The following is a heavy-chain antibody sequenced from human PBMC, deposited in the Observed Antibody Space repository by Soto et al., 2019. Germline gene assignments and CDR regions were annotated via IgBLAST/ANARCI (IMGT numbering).Heavy chain of an antibody. CDR3: AREDIGESFFDY. J-gene: IGHJ4*02. Sequence: PSQTLSLTCAVYGGSFSGYYWSLIRQPPGKGLEWIWVINHSGSTNYNPSLKSRVTISADMSENQFSLTLTSVTVADTAVYYCAREDIGESFFDYWGQGVPVTVSS. D-gene: IGHD2-21*01. CDR1: GGSFSGYY. V-gene: IGHV4-34*09. CDR2: INHSGST.